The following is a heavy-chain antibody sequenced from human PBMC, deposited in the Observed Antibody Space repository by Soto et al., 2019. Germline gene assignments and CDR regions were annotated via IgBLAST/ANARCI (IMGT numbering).Heavy chain of an antibody. V-gene: IGHV1-18*04. D-gene: IGHD2-15*01. CDR2: ISAYNGNT. CDR3: ARDLEVVDATPIWFGP. CDR1: GYTFTSYG. Sequence: ASVKVSCKASGYTFTSYGISWVRQAPGQGLEWMGWISAYNGNTNYAQKLQGRVTMTTDTSTSTAYMELRSLRSDDTAVYYCARDLEVVDATPIWFGPWGQGTLVTVSS. J-gene: IGHJ5*02.